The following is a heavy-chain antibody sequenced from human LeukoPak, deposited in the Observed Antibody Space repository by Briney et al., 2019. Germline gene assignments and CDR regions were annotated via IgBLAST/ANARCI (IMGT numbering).Heavy chain of an antibody. Sequence: GGSLRLSCAASGFTFSSYATSWVRQAPGEGLEWVSAISGSGGSTYYAGSVKGRFTISRDNSKNTLYLQMNSLRAEDTAVYYCAKDPIPDIVVVPAAKGGDDAFDIWGQGTMVTVSS. CDR2: ISGSGGST. D-gene: IGHD2-2*01. V-gene: IGHV3-23*01. CDR3: AKDPIPDIVVVPAAKGGDDAFDI. J-gene: IGHJ3*02. CDR1: GFTFSSYA.